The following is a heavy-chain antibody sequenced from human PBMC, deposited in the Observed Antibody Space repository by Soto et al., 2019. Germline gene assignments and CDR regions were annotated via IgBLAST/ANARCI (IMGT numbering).Heavy chain of an antibody. Sequence: SETLSLTCTVSGGSISSGDYYWTWVRQPPGQGLEWIGEIYRTGSTNYNPSLKSRVTISLDKSENQFSLKVTSLTAADTAVYYCASRDPGTSVDYWGQGTLVTVSS. CDR2: IYRTGST. CDR3: ASRDPGTSVDY. D-gene: IGHD1-7*01. V-gene: IGHV4-30-4*01. CDR1: GGSISSGDYY. J-gene: IGHJ4*02.